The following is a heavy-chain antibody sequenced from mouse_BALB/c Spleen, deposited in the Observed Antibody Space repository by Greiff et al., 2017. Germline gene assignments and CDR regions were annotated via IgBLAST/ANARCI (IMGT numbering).Heavy chain of an antibody. D-gene: IGHD2-1*01. J-gene: IGHJ1*01. V-gene: IGHV14-3*02. CDR3: AKHYGNYWYFDV. Sequence: EVQLQQSGAELVKPGASVKLSCTASGFNIKDTYMHWVKQRPEQGLEWIGRIDPANGNTKYDPKFQGKATITADTSSNTAYLQLSSLTSEDTAVYYCAKHYGNYWYFDVWGAGTTVTVSS. CDR1: GFNIKDTY. CDR2: IDPANGNT.